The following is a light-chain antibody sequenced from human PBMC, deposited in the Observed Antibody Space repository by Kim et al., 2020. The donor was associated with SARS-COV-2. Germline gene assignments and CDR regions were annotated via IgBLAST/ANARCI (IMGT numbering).Light chain of an antibody. CDR1: QDISNY. Sequence: DIQMTQSPSSLSASVGDRVTITCQASQDISNYLNWYQQKPGKAPKLLIYGASSLEKGVPSRFSGSGSGTDFTLTIRSLHPDDIAAYYCQQYDNLPRTFGEGTKVDIK. CDR3: QQYDNLPRT. V-gene: IGKV1-33*01. J-gene: IGKJ4*02. CDR2: GAS.